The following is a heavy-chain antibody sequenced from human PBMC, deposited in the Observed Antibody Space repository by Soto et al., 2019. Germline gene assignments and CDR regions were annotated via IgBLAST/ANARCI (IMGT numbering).Heavy chain of an antibody. J-gene: IGHJ6*02. Sequence: QITLKESGPTLVKPTQTLTLTCTFSGFSLRTSGVGVGWIRQPPGKTLEWLALIYWDNDKRYSPSLRSRLTITKDTSENQVVLTMTNIDPVDTAKYYCAQSRCGGDCLLSYSSHYYYGVDVWGQGTTVTVSS. CDR3: AQSRCGGDCLLSYSSHYYYGVDV. V-gene: IGHV2-5*02. CDR1: GFSLRTSGVG. D-gene: IGHD2-21*02. CDR2: IYWDNDK.